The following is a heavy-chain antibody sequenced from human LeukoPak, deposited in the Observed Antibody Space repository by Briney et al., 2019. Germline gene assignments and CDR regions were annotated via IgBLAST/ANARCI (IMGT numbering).Heavy chain of an antibody. Sequence: PGGSLRLSCAASGFTLSDCYMNWIRQAPGKGLEWISYISNSDSTTYYAESVKGRFTISRDNAKNSLYLQMNSLRAEDTAVYYCAKDFGSTLIWVWFDYWGQGTLVTVSS. CDR2: ISNSDSTT. J-gene: IGHJ4*02. D-gene: IGHD2-2*01. CDR1: GFTLSDCY. V-gene: IGHV3-11*01. CDR3: AKDFGSTLIWVWFDY.